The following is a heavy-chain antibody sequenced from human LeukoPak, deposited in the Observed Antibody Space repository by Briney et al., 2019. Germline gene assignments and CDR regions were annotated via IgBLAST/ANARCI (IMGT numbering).Heavy chain of an antibody. V-gene: IGHV4-38-2*01. D-gene: IGHD2-2*01. Sequence: PSETLSLACAVSGYSISSGYYWGWIRQPPGKGLEWIGSIYHSGSTYYNPSLKSRVTISVDTSKNQFSLKLSSVTAADTAVYYCARHRGLGSTSCRFDYWGQGTLVTVSS. CDR1: GYSISSGYY. CDR2: IYHSGST. J-gene: IGHJ4*02. CDR3: ARHRGLGSTSCRFDY.